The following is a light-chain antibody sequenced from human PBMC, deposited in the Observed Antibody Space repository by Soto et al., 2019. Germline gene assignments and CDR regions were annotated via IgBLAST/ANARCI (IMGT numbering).Light chain of an antibody. J-gene: IGKJ3*01. CDR3: QQHFTFPFT. CDR2: LAS. Sequence: VIWMTQSPSLVSASTGDRVTISCRSSQGMSHSLAWYQQKPGKAPKLLIYLASTLPSGVPSRFSGSGSGTNFTLTINNLQSEDFATYYCQQHFTFPFTFGPGTKVDIK. V-gene: IGKV1D-8*01. CDR1: QGMSHS.